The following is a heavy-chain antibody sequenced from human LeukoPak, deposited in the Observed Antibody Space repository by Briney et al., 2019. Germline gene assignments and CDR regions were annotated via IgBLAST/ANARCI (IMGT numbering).Heavy chain of an antibody. CDR2: ISGSGGST. D-gene: IGHD3-16*02. CDR3: AKGPYDYVWGSYRPETYNWFDP. V-gene: IGHV3-23*01. Sequence: GGSLRLSCAASGFTFSSYAMSWVRQAPGKGLEWVSAISGSGGSTYYADSVKGRFTISRDNSKNTLYLQMNSLRAEDTAVYYCAKGPYDYVWGSYRPETYNWFDPWGQGTLVTVS. J-gene: IGHJ5*02. CDR1: GFTFSSYA.